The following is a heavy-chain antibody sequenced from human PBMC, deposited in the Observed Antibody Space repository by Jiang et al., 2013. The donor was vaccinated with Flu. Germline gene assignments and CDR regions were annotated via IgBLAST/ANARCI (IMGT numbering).Heavy chain of an antibody. CDR2: ISGSGGST. V-gene: IGHV3-23*01. CDR3: SGIGSGANWFDP. Sequence: VQLLESGGGLVQPGGSLRLSCAASGFTFSSYAMSWVRQAPGKGLEWVSAISGSGGSTYYADSVKGRFTISRDNSKNTLYLQMNSLRAEDTAVYYCSGIGSGANWFDPWGQGTLVTVSS. CDR1: GFTFSSYA. J-gene: IGHJ5*02. D-gene: IGHD3-10*01.